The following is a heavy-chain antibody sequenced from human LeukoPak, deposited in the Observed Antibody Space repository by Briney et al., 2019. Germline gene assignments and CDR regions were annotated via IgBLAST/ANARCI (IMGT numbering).Heavy chain of an antibody. Sequence: PGGSLRLSCAASGFTFSSYSMNWVRQAPGKGLEWVSSISSSSSYIYYADSVKGRFTISRDNAKNSLYLQMNSLRAEDTAVYYCARGPTRLAATRGDYWGQGTLVTVSS. CDR2: ISSSSSYI. J-gene: IGHJ4*02. V-gene: IGHV3-21*01. CDR3: ARGPTRLAATRGDY. CDR1: GFTFSSYS. D-gene: IGHD2-15*01.